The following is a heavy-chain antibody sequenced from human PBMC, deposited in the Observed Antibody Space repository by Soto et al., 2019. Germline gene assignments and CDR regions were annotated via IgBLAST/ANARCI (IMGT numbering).Heavy chain of an antibody. CDR2: IWYDGSNK. Sequence: QVQLAESGGGVVQPGRSLRLSCAASGFTFSSYGMHWVRQAPGKGLEWVAVIWYDGSNKYYADSVKGRFTISRDNSKNTLYLQMNSLRAEDTAVYYCARWSTVTKTFDYWGQGTLVTVSS. V-gene: IGHV3-33*01. J-gene: IGHJ4*02. CDR1: GFTFSSYG. D-gene: IGHD4-17*01. CDR3: ARWSTVTKTFDY.